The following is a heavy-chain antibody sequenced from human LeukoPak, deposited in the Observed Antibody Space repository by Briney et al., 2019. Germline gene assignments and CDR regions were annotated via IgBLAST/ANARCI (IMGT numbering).Heavy chain of an antibody. CDR3: ARRAQLGNFDY. Sequence: GESLKISCQGSGYPFTAYWIGWVRQMPGKGLEWVGIIHPGDSDTRYSPSFQGQVTISADKSISTAYLQWSSLKASDTAMYYCARRAQLGNFDYWGQGTLVTVSS. J-gene: IGHJ4*02. CDR1: GYPFTAYW. D-gene: IGHD1-1*01. V-gene: IGHV5-51*01. CDR2: IHPGDSDT.